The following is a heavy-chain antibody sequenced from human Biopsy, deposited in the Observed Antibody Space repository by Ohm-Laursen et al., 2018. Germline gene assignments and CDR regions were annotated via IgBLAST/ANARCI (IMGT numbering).Heavy chain of an antibody. CDR1: GGSISDSTYH. J-gene: IGHJ4*02. CDR3: ARQVDFWSGYVDY. D-gene: IGHD3-3*01. V-gene: IGHV4-39*01. Sequence: TLSLTCTVSGGSISDSTYHWGWIRQSPGKGLEWIGNIYYSGNTDYSPSLKSRVTISVDTSNNQFSLKLRSVTDADTAVYYCARQVDFWSGYVDYWGQGTLVAVSS. CDR2: IYYSGNT.